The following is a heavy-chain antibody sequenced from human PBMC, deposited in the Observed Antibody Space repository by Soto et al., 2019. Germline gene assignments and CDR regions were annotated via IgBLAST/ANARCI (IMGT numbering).Heavy chain of an antibody. CDR1: RFTFWGDW. V-gene: IGHV3-7*01. CDR3: ARDFYGGFSYGPGDN. J-gene: IGHJ4*02. Sequence: GGSLRLSCVASRFTFWGDWMSWVRQAPGKGLEWVANIKQDGSAKQYLDSVRGRFTISRDNSKNSVYLQMNSLRAEDTALYYCARDFYGGFSYGPGDNWGQGTLVTVSS. CDR2: IKQDGSAK. D-gene: IGHD2-15*01.